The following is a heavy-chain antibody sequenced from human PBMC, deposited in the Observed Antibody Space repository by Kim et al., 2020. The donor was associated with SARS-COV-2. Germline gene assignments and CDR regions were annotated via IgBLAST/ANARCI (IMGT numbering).Heavy chain of an antibody. Sequence: SETLSLTCTISGGSTSNYYWSWIRQSPGKGLEWIGYIHYSGSTSYSPSLKSRGTISVDTSKNHFSLNMRSVTAADTAVYYCARHPSAGSFSSPFDNWGQG. CDR2: IHYSGST. V-gene: IGHV4-59*08. CDR1: GGSTSNYY. J-gene: IGHJ4*02. CDR3: ARHPSAGSFSSPFDN. D-gene: IGHD6-6*01.